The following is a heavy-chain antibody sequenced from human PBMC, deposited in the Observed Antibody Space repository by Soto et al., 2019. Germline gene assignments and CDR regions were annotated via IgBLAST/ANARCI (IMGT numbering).Heavy chain of an antibody. CDR3: ARGRSSTSPDPIGY. J-gene: IGHJ4*02. CDR2: IYYSGST. Sequence: QVQLQESGPGLVKPSQTLSLTCTVSGGSISSGGYYWSWIRQHPGKGLEWIGYIYYSGSTYYNPPLKSRVTISVDTSKNQCSLKLSSVTAADTAVYYCARGRSSTSPDPIGYWGQGTLVTVSS. CDR1: GGSISSGGYY. V-gene: IGHV4-31*03. D-gene: IGHD2-2*01.